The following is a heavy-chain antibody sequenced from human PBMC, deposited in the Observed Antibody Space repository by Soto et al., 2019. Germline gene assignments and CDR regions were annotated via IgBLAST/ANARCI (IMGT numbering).Heavy chain of an antibody. D-gene: IGHD3-3*01. CDR3: ARNVRITIFGVVIDYYDGMDV. J-gene: IGHJ6*02. V-gene: IGHV4-34*01. CDR2: INHSGST. CDR1: GGSFSGYY. Sequence: SETLSLTCAVYGGSFSGYYWSWIRQPPGKGLEWIGEINHSGSTNYNPSLKSRVTISVDTSKNQFSLKLSSVTAADTAVYYCARNVRITIFGVVIDYYDGMDVWGQGTTVTVSS.